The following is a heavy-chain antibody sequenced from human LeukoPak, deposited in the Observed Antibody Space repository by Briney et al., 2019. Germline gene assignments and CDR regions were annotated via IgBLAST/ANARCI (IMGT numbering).Heavy chain of an antibody. CDR3: ARDSSAEGDLHEY. J-gene: IGHJ4*02. Sequence: GGSLRLSCVASGFTFRSYGMNWVRQAPGKGLEWISYISSSGTVVYHADSVKGRFTVSRDNAKNSLYLQMNYLRAEDTAVYYCARDSSAEGDLHEYWGQGTLVTVSS. D-gene: IGHD2-21*02. CDR1: GFTFRSYG. CDR2: ISSSGTVV. V-gene: IGHV3-48*03.